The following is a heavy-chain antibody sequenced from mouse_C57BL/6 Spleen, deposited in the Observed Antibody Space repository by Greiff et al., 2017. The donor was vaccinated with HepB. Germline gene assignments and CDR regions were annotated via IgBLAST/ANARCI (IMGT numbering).Heavy chain of an antibody. CDR3: TGSSGLYYFDY. J-gene: IGHJ2*01. V-gene: IGHV1-15*01. CDR1: GYTFTDYE. D-gene: IGHD3-2*02. CDR2: IDPETGGT. Sequence: QVQLKQSGAELVRPGASVTLSCKASGYTFTDYEMHWVKQTPVHGLEWIGAIDPETGGTAYNQKFKGKAILTADKSSSTAYMELRSLTSEDSAVYYCTGSSGLYYFDYWGQGTTLTVSS.